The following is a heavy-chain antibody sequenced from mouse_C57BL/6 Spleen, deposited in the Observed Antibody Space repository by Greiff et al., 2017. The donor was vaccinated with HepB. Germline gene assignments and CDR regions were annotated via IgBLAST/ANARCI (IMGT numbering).Heavy chain of an antibody. CDR1: GYSFTGYF. Sequence: EVQVVESGPELVKPGDSVKISCKASGYSFTGYFMNWVMQSHGKSLEWIGRINPYNGDTFYNQKFKGKATLTVDKSSSTAHMELRSLTSEDSAVYYCARGDYDYDYWYFDVWGTGTTVTVSS. J-gene: IGHJ1*03. CDR3: ARGDYDYDYWYFDV. D-gene: IGHD2-4*01. V-gene: IGHV1-20*01. CDR2: INPYNGDT.